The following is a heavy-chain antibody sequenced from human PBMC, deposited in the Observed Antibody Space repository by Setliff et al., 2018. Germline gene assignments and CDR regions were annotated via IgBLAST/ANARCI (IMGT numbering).Heavy chain of an antibody. CDR2: IDPSADYT. J-gene: IGHJ4*02. CDR1: GYTFTGYY. Sequence: ASVKVSCKASGYTFTGYYLHWVRQAPGQGLEWMGIIDPSADYTNYAQKFQGRVTMTKDTSTTTVYLELSSLRSEDTAVYYCARSSAPSVVLAADFDFWGLGTPVTVSS. CDR3: ARSSAPSVVLAADFDF. D-gene: IGHD3-3*01. V-gene: IGHV1-46*01.